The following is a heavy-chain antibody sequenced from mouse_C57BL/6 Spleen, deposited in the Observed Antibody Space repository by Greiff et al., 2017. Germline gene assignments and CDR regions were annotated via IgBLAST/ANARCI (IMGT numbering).Heavy chain of an antibody. Sequence: DVQLQESGPGLVKPSQSLSLTCSVTGYSITSGYYWNWIRQFPGNKLEWMGYISYDGSNKYNPSLKNRISITRDTSKNQFFLKVNSGTTEGTAPDYCARDRFDYWGQGTTLTVSS. CDR1: GYSITSGYY. CDR3: ARDRFDY. J-gene: IGHJ2*01. CDR2: ISYDGSN. V-gene: IGHV3-6*01.